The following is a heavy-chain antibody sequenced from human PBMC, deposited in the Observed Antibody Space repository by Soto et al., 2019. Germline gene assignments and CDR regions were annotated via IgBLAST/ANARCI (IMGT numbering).Heavy chain of an antibody. V-gene: IGHV1-2*02. CDR1: GYTFTTYY. CDR3: ARQRRLDN. CDR2: ISPNNGGT. J-gene: IGHJ4*02. Sequence: ASVKVSCKTSGYTFTTYYMHWMRQAPGQGLEWMGWISPNNGGTNYAQKFQGRVTMTRDTSISTAYMELSGLTSDDTAVYFCARQRRLDNWGQGTLVTVSS.